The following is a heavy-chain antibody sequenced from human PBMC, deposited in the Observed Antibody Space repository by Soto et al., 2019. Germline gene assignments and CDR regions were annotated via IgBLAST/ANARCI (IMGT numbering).Heavy chain of an antibody. Sequence: EVQVVQSGGGSVQPGGSLRLSCEASGFTFSSYGMTWVRQAPGKGLEWVAGISGSGVDTKYADSVKGRFIIARDNSMNMMYLQMNNLRVEDTAVYFCAIGGAYCYGDCTRAHWGQGTLVTVSS. J-gene: IGHJ4*02. CDR3: AIGGAYCYGDCTRAH. CDR1: GFTFSSYG. V-gene: IGHV3-23*04. CDR2: ISGSGVDT. D-gene: IGHD2-21*02.